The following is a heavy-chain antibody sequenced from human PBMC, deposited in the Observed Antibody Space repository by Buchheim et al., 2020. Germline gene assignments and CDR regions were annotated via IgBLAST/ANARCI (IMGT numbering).Heavy chain of an antibody. V-gene: IGHV4-61*01. J-gene: IGHJ4*02. CDR3: AREGADYYDSSGYYYSYFDY. CDR1: GGSVSSGSYD. D-gene: IGHD3-22*01. Sequence: QVQLQESGPGLVKPSETLSLTCTVSGGSVSSGSYDWSWIRQPPGKGLEWLGFIYYSGSTNYNPSLKSRVTISIDTSKNQFSLKLSSVTAADAAVYYCAREGADYYDSSGYYYSYFDYWGQGTL. CDR2: IYYSGST.